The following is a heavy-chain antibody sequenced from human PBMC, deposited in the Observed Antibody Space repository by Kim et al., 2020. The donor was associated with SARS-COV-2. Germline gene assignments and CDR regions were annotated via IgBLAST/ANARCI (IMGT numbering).Heavy chain of an antibody. D-gene: IGHD6-13*01. CDR3: ARGVGIAAAEGVYYYYGMDV. CDR1: GGSFSGYY. CDR2: INHSGST. V-gene: IGHV4-34*01. Sequence: SETLSLTCAVYGGSFSGYYWSWIRQPPGKGLEWIVEINHSGSTNYNPSLKSRVTISVDTSKNQFSLKLSSVTAADTAVYYCARGVGIAAAEGVYYYYGMDVWGQGTTVTVSS. J-gene: IGHJ6*02.